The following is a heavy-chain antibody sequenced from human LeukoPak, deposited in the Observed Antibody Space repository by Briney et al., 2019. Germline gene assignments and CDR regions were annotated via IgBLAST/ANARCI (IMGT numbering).Heavy chain of an antibody. J-gene: IGHJ4*02. V-gene: IGHV3-23*01. CDR3: AKISFGCRRGIDY. CDR1: GFTFSSYA. CDR2: ISGSGGST. D-gene: IGHD5/OR15-5a*01. Sequence: GGSLRLSCAASGFTFSSYAMSWVRQAPGKGLEGVSDISGSGGSTYYADSVKGRFTISRDNSKNTLYPQMKRLRAEDTAVYYCAKISFGCRRGIDYWGQGIGVTVSA.